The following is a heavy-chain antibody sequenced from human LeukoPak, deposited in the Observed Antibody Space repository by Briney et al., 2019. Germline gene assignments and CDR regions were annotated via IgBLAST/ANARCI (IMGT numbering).Heavy chain of an antibody. J-gene: IGHJ6*03. CDR2: INPSGGST. Sequence: ASVKVSCKASGYTFTSYYMHWVRQAPGQGLEWMGIINPSGGSTSYAQKLQGRVTMTTDTSTSTAYMELRSLRSDDTAVYYCARGGDCSSTSCFYYYYYYMDVWGKGTTVTVSS. V-gene: IGHV1-46*01. D-gene: IGHD2-2*01. CDR1: GYTFTSYY. CDR3: ARGGDCSSTSCFYYYYYYMDV.